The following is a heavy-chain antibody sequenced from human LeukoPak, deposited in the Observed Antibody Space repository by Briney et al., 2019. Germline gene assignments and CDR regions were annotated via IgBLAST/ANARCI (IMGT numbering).Heavy chain of an antibody. Sequence: ASMKVSCKASEYTFTAYYLHWVRQAPGQGLEWMGWINPNSGGTNYAQKFQGRVTMTRDTSISTAYMELSRLRSDDTAVYYCARAHWNGAFDIWGQGTMVTVSS. CDR3: ARAHWNGAFDI. J-gene: IGHJ3*02. D-gene: IGHD1-1*01. CDR1: EYTFTAYY. V-gene: IGHV1-2*02. CDR2: INPNSGGT.